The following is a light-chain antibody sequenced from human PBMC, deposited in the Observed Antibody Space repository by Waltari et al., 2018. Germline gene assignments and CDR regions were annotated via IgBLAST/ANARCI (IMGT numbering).Light chain of an antibody. CDR1: QSVLYSSNNKNY. CDR3: QQYYSTLSYT. J-gene: IGKJ2*01. CDR2: WAS. V-gene: IGKV4-1*01. Sequence: DIVMTQSPDSLAVCLGERATINCKSSQSVLYSSNNKNYLAWYQQKPGQPPKLLIYWASTRESGVPDRFSGSGSGTDFTLTISSLQAEDVAVYYCQQYYSTLSYTFGQGTKLEIK.